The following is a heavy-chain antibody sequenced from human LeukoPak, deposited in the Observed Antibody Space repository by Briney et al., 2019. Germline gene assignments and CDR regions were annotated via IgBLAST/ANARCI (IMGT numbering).Heavy chain of an antibody. J-gene: IGHJ6*03. V-gene: IGHV4-59*01. CDR2: IYYSGST. Sequence: SETLSLTCTVSGGSISSYYWSWIRQPPGKGLEWIGYIYYSGSTNYNPSLKSRVTISVDTSKNQFSLKLSFVTAADTAVYYCARVGSGWYLGGDYYYMDVWGKGTTVTISS. D-gene: IGHD6-19*01. CDR3: ARVGSGWYLGGDYYYMDV. CDR1: GGSISSYY.